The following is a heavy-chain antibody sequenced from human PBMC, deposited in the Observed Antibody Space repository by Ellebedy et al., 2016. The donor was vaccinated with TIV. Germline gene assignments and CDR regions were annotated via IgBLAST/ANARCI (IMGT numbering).Heavy chain of an antibody. CDR2: INNDGSES. CDR1: GFAFSSYW. V-gene: IGHV3-74*01. D-gene: IGHD2-15*01. Sequence: PGGSLRLSCAASGFAFSSYWMHWVRQAPGKGLMWVSQINNDGSESTYADSVKGRFTVSRDNAKDKLYLQMDSLRVEDTAVYYCASDGVVLIAATLDYWGQGTLVTVSS. CDR3: ASDGVVLIAATLDY. J-gene: IGHJ4*02.